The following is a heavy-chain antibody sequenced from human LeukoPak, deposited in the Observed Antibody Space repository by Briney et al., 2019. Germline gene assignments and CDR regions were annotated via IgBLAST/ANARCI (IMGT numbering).Heavy chain of an antibody. CDR2: IYRGDAT. D-gene: IGHD4-11*01. Sequence: GGSLRLSCAASGFTVSGNYMSWVRQAPGKGLEWVSVIYRGDATYYADSVKGRFTISKDSSENTVYLQMDSLRAEDTAVYYCVKEARGTTIYYWGQGTLVTVSS. CDR1: GFTVSGNY. J-gene: IGHJ4*02. CDR3: VKEARGTTIYY. V-gene: IGHV3-66*01.